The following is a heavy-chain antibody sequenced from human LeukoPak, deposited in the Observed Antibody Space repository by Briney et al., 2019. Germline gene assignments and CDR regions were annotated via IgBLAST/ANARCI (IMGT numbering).Heavy chain of an antibody. V-gene: IGHV4-59*01. J-gene: IGHJ3*02. Sequence: RPSETLSLTCTVSGGSISSYYWSWIRQPPGKRLEWIGYIYYSGSTNYNPSLKSRVTISVDTSKNQISLKLSSVTAADTAVYYCARDLGVMVRAFDIWGQGTMVTVSS. CDR2: IYYSGST. CDR3: ARDLGVMVRAFDI. CDR1: GGSISSYY. D-gene: IGHD5-18*01.